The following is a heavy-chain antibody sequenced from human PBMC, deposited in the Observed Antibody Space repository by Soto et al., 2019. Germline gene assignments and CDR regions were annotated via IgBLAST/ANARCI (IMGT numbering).Heavy chain of an antibody. D-gene: IGHD3-22*01. J-gene: IGHJ3*02. V-gene: IGHV1-69*13. CDR2: IIPIFGTA. Sequence: SVKVSCKASGGTFSSYAISWLRQAPGQGLEWMGGIIPIFGTANYAQKFQGRVTITADESTSTAYMELSSLRSEDTAVYYCASDVTDYYDSSGYYPGGAFDIWGQGTMVTVS. CDR1: GGTFSSYA. CDR3: ASDVTDYYDSSGYYPGGAFDI.